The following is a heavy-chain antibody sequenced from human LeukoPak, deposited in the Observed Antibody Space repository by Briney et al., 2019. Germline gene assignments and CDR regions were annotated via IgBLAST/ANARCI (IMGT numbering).Heavy chain of an antibody. CDR1: GFTFDDYA. V-gene: IGHV3-49*04. CDR2: IRSKAYGGTT. CDR3: TRGTYYYDSGGYYWDSDY. Sequence: GGSLRLSCAVSGFTFDDYAMNWVRQAPGKGLEWVGFIRSKAYGGTTQYAASVKGRFTISRDDSKSIAYLQMNSLKTEDTAVYYCTRGTYYYDSGGYYWDSDYWGQGTLVTVSS. J-gene: IGHJ4*02. D-gene: IGHD3-22*01.